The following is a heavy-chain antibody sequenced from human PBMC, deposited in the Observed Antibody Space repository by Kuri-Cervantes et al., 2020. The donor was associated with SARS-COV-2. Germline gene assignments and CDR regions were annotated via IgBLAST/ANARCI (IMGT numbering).Heavy chain of an antibody. J-gene: IGHJ4*02. Sequence: GESLKISCKASGYTLNTFGITWVRQAPGQVLEWMGRSSAYSDDTSSAEKFKGRVTMTQDTSTNTAYMEITDLRSDDTAIYFCARVSSMYLPTYYFDFWGQGSLVTVSS. CDR2: SSAYSDDT. CDR3: ARVSSMYLPTYYFDF. V-gene: IGHV1-18*01. CDR1: GYTLNTFG. D-gene: IGHD2-8*01.